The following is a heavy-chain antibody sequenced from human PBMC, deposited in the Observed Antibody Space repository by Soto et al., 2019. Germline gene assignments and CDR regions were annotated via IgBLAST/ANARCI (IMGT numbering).Heavy chain of an antibody. CDR2: IYDTGISGYTPST. CDR3: ARGEDAFFYYGLDV. V-gene: IGHV4-59*01. Sequence: SETLSLTCTFSCGSITSSYWSWIRRPPGKGLEWIAYIYDTGISGYTPSTSYNPSLKSRVTMSVDTSKSQFSLKLTSVTAADTAVYYCARGEDAFFYYGLDVWGQGITVTVSS. J-gene: IGHJ6*02. CDR1: CGSITSSY.